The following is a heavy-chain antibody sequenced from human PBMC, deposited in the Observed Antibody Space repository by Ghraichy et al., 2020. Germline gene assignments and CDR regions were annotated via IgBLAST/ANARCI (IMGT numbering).Heavy chain of an antibody. Sequence: GESLNISCAASGFTFSSYAMHWVRQAPGKGLEWVAVISYDGSNKYYADSVKGRFTISRDNSKNTLYLQMNSLRAEDTAVYYCARSYPFDYWGQGTLVTVSS. CDR1: GFTFSSYA. CDR2: ISYDGSNK. D-gene: IGHD1-26*01. J-gene: IGHJ4*02. CDR3: ARSYPFDY. V-gene: IGHV3-30-3*01.